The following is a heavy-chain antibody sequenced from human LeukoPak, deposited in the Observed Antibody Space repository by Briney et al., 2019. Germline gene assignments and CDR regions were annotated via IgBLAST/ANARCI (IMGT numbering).Heavy chain of an antibody. CDR2: IYYSGST. CDR3: ARGGYYDSSGYAGRFDP. Sequence: SETLSLTCAVSGGSISSSNWWSWVRQPPGKGLEWIGYIYYSGSTNYNPSLKSRVTISVDTSKNQFSLKLSSVTAADTAVYYCARGGYYDSSGYAGRFDPWGQGTLVTVSS. D-gene: IGHD3-22*01. J-gene: IGHJ5*02. CDR1: GGSISSSNW. V-gene: IGHV4-4*02.